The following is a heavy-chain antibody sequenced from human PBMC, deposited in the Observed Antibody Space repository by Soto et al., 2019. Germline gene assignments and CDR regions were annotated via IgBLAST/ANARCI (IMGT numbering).Heavy chain of an antibody. D-gene: IGHD3-3*01. CDR1: GYTFTGYY. CDR3: ARDSGFGNYDFWSGYSYPYYFDY. Sequence: GASVKVSGKASGYTFTGYYMHWVRQAPGQGLEWMGWINPNSGGTNYAQKFQGRVTMTRDTSISTAYMELSRLRSDDTAVYYCARDSGFGNYDFWSGYSYPYYFDYWGQGTLVTVSS. V-gene: IGHV1-2*02. J-gene: IGHJ4*02. CDR2: INPNSGGT.